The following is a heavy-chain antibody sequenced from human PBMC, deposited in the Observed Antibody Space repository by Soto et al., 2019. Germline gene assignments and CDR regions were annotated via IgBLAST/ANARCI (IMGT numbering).Heavy chain of an antibody. J-gene: IGHJ6*02. Sequence: QVQLVQSGDEVKKPGASVKVSCKASGYIFVNYGIAWVRQAPGQGLEWMGWISPYTGNTHSATKVQGRLTMTTDTSTSQAYMALGSLTADATAVYYCVMVDNYVTPTPQDVWGQGTTVTVSS. CDR1: GYIFVNYG. CDR3: VMVDNYVTPTPQDV. CDR2: ISPYTGNT. D-gene: IGHD3-16*01. V-gene: IGHV1-18*01.